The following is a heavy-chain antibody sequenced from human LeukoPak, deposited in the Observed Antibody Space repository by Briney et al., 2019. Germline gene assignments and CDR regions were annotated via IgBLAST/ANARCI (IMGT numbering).Heavy chain of an antibody. V-gene: IGHV4-61*09. CDR2: ISTSGRT. D-gene: IGHD5-18*01. J-gene: IGHJ6*03. CDR1: GGSINSGRYY. CDR3: ARGLHGYTYGYVPWELYYYMDV. Sequence: SQTLSLTCNVSGGSINSGRYYWSWIRQPAGRGLEWIGHISTSGRTSYSPSLKSRVTISVDTSKNQFSLKMSSVSAADTAVYYCARGLHGYTYGYVPWELYYYMDVWGKGTTVTISS.